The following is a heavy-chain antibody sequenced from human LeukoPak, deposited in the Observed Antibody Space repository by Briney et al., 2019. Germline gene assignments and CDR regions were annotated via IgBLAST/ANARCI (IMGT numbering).Heavy chain of an antibody. V-gene: IGHV3-53*01. CDR1: GFTFSSNY. CDR3: AKDKHYDSSGYYYFPFDY. CDR2: IYSGGST. J-gene: IGHJ4*02. D-gene: IGHD3-22*01. Sequence: GGSLRLSCAASGFTFSSNYMSWVRQAPGKGLEWVSVIYSGGSTYYADSVKGRFTISRDNPKNTLYLQVNSLRAEDTAVYYCAKDKHYDSSGYYYFPFDYWGQGTLVTVSS.